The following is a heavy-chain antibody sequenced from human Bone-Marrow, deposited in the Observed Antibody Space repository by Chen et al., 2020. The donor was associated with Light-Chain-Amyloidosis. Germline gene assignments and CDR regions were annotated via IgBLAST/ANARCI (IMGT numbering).Heavy chain of an antibody. D-gene: IGHD4-17*01. CDR2: IYYSGST. Sequence: QVQLQESGPGLVKPSKTLSLTCTVSGGSISSGGYYWSWIRQHPGKGLEWIGYIYYSGSTYYNPSLKSRVTISVDTSKNQFSLKLSSVTAADTAVYYCARGPSDYGDPYYYYYYMDVWGKGTTVTVSS. V-gene: IGHV4-31*03. J-gene: IGHJ6*03. CDR1: GGSISSGGYY. CDR3: ARGPSDYGDPYYYYYYMDV.